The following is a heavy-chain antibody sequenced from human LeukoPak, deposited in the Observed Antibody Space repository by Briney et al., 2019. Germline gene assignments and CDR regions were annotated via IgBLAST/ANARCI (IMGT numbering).Heavy chain of an antibody. Sequence: GGSLRLSCAASGFTFSNAWMNWVRQAPGKGLEWVGRIKSKTDGGTTDYAAPVKGRFTISRDDSKNTLYLQMNSLKTEDTAVYYCTTDRTVYYYDSSGYYSRRGFDYWGQGTLVTVSS. V-gene: IGHV3-15*07. D-gene: IGHD3-22*01. CDR1: GFTFSNAW. CDR2: IKSKTDGGTT. CDR3: TTDRTVYYYDSSGYYSRRGFDY. J-gene: IGHJ4*02.